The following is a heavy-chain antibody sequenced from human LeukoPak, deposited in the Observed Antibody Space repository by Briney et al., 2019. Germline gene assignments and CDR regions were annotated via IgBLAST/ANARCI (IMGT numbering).Heavy chain of an antibody. J-gene: IGHJ4*02. D-gene: IGHD3-22*01. V-gene: IGHV3-11*04. CDR3: ARAGRDYYDSSGYPSFDY. Sequence: LSLTCAVYGGSFSGYYWSWIRQPPGKGLEWVSYISSSGSTIYYADSVKGRFTISRDNAKNSLYLQMNSLRAEDTAVYYCARAGRDYYDSSGYPSFDYWGQGTLVTVSS. CDR2: ISSSGSTI. CDR1: GGSFSGYY.